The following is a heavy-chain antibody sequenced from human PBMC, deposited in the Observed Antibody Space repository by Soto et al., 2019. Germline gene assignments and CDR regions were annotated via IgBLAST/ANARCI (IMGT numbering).Heavy chain of an antibody. CDR3: ARGRSQITMVRGVIIRNAFDI. CDR1: GGSFSGYY. CDR2: INHSGST. V-gene: IGHV4-34*01. D-gene: IGHD3-10*01. J-gene: IGHJ3*02. Sequence: SETLSLTCAVYGGSFSGYYWSWIRQPPGKGLEWIGEINHSGSTNYNPSLKSRVTISVDTSKNQFSLKLGSVTAADTAVYYCARGRSQITMVRGVIIRNAFDIWGQGTMVTVSS.